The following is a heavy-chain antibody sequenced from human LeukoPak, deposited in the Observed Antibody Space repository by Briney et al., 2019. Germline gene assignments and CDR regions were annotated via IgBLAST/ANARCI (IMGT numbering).Heavy chain of an antibody. CDR2: ISSGAGVI. CDR3: ARVRSTDTLTGYKQELDY. CDR1: GFTFSDYE. V-gene: IGHV3-48*03. Sequence: GGSLRHSCAASGFTFSDYEMNCVRQAPEKGLEWVSYISSGAGVIFYTDSVRGRFSITIDNAKNSLFLQMNSLRAEDTAVYYCARVRSTDTLTGYKQELDYWGRGTLVTVSS. D-gene: IGHD3-9*01. J-gene: IGHJ4*02.